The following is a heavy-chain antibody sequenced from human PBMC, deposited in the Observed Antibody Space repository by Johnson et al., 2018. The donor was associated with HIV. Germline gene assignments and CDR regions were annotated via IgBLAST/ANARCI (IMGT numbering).Heavy chain of an antibody. Sequence: QVQLVESGGGLVKPGGSLRLSCAASGFTFSSYAMHWVRQAPGKGLEWVAVISYDGSNKYYADSVKDRFTISRDNSKNTLYLQMNRLRAEDTAVYYCARRSWAFDAFDIWGQGTMVTVSS. D-gene: IGHD1-26*01. CDR3: ARRSWAFDAFDI. J-gene: IGHJ3*02. V-gene: IGHV3-30*14. CDR1: GFTFSSYA. CDR2: ISYDGSNK.